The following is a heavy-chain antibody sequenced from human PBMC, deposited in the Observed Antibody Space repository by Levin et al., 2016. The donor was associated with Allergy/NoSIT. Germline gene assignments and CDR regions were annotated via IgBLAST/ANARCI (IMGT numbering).Heavy chain of an antibody. D-gene: IGHD6-13*01. Sequence: GESLKISCAASGFTFSSYSMNWVRQAPGKGLEWVSSISSSSSYIYYADSVKGRFTISRDNAKNSLYLQMNSLRAEDTAVYYCARAHRIAAAGLDYWGQGTLVTVSS. V-gene: IGHV3-21*01. J-gene: IGHJ4*02. CDR1: GFTFSSYS. CDR3: ARAHRIAAAGLDY. CDR2: ISSSSSYI.